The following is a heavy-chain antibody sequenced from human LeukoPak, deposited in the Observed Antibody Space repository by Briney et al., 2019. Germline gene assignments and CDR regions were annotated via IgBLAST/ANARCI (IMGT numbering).Heavy chain of an antibody. CDR2: ISSSSSSI. Sequence: GGSLRLSCAASGSTFNSYSMNWVRQAPGKGLEWVSSISSSSSSIYYADSAKGRFTISRDNAKNSLYLQMNSLRAEDTAVYYCARASGDIVETATMGSYWGQGTLVTVSS. J-gene: IGHJ4*02. CDR3: ARASGDIVETATMGSY. CDR1: GSTFNSYS. D-gene: IGHD5-18*01. V-gene: IGHV3-21*01.